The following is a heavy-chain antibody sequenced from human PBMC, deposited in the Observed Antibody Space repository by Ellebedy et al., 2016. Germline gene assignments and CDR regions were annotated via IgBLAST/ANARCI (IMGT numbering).Heavy chain of an antibody. D-gene: IGHD1-26*01. Sequence: GESLKISCAASGFTFSRYAMSWVRQAPGKGLEWVSATSGSGGSTYYADSVKGRFTISRDNSKNTLYLQMNSLRAEDTAVYYCAKLRGATGSWYFDLWGRGTLVTVSS. J-gene: IGHJ2*01. CDR2: TSGSGGST. CDR1: GFTFSRYA. CDR3: AKLRGATGSWYFDL. V-gene: IGHV3-23*01.